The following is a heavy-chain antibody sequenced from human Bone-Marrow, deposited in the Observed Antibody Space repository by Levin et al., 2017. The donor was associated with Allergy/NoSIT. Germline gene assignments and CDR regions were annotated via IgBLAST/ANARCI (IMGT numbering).Heavy chain of an antibody. CDR2: IIPIFGTA. CDR1: GGTFSSYA. CDR3: ARDVYDVVAPGPFDP. J-gene: IGHJ5*02. Sequence: SVKVSCKASGGTFSSYAISWVRQAPGQGLEWMGGIIPIFGTANYAQKFQGRVTITADESTSTAYMELSSLRSEDTAVYYCARDVYDVVAPGPFDPWGQGTLVTVSS. V-gene: IGHV1-69*13. D-gene: IGHD5/OR15-5a*01.